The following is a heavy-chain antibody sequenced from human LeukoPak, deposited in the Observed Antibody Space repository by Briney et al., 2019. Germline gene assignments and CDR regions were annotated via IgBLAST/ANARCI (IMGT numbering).Heavy chain of an antibody. CDR3: ARGSIVKGFGY. Sequence: GGSLRLSCAASGFTFSSYAMSWVRQAPGKGLEWVSAISGSGGSTYYADSVKGRFAISRDNSKNTLYLQMNSLRAEDTAVYYCARGSIVKGFGYWGQGTLVTVSS. J-gene: IGHJ4*02. D-gene: IGHD2/OR15-2a*01. CDR1: GFTFSSYA. V-gene: IGHV3-23*01. CDR2: ISGSGGST.